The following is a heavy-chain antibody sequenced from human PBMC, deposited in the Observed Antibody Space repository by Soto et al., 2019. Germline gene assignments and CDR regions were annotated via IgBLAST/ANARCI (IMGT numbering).Heavy chain of an antibody. CDR1: GGSISSHF. Sequence: QVQLQESDPGLVKPSETLSLTCTVSGGSISSHFWNWIRQPPGKGLEWIGYISYSGSTNYNPSLKSRVTISVDTSKNRFSLKLSSVTAADTAVYYCARAGYSNSADVWGQGTTVTVSS. CDR3: ARAGYSNSADV. V-gene: IGHV4-59*11. J-gene: IGHJ6*02. D-gene: IGHD6-6*01. CDR2: ISYSGST.